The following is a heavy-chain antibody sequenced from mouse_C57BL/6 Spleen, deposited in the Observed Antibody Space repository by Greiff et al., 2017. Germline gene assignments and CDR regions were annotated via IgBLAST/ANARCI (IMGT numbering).Heavy chain of an antibody. CDR2: IDPEDGET. D-gene: IGHD2-3*01. CDR1: GFNIKDYY. V-gene: IGHV14-2*01. J-gene: IGHJ4*01. Sequence: VQLQQSGAELVKPGASVKLSCTASGFNIKDYYMHWVKQRTEQGLEWIGRIDPEDGETKYAPKFQGKAPITADTSSNTAYLQLSSLTSEDAAVYYCARSDGFRLYAMDYWGQGTSVTVSS. CDR3: ARSDGFRLYAMDY.